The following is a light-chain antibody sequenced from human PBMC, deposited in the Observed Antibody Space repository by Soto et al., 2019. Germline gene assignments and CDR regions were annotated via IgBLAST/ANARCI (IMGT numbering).Light chain of an antibody. CDR1: NSNIGSNT. CDR3: AAWDDSLNGSVV. V-gene: IGLV1-44*01. CDR2: DNN. J-gene: IGLJ2*01. Sequence: QSVLTQPPSASGTPGQRVTISCSGSNSNIGSNTVNWYQQLPGTAPKLLIYDNNQRPSGVPGRFSDSKSGTSASLAISGLQSEDEADYYCAAWDDSLNGSVVFGGGTKLTVL.